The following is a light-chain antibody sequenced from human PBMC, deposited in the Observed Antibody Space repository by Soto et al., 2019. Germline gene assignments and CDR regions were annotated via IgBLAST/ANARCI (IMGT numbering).Light chain of an antibody. Sequence: EIVLTQSPGTLSLSPGERATLACMAIQGVSSSYLDWYQQKPGQSPRLLIYGASSRATGIPDRFSGSVSGTNFTLTISRLEPEDFAMDYLQQYGSSPFGQGPRLESK. J-gene: IGKJ5*01. CDR3: QQYGSSP. V-gene: IGKV3-20*01. CDR2: GAS. CDR1: QGVSSSY.